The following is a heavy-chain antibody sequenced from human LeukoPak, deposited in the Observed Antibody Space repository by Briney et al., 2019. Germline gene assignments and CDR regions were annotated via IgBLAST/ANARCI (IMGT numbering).Heavy chain of an antibody. CDR2: INPNSGDT. J-gene: IGHJ4*02. CDR3: ARVRYRLAETYIDY. CDR1: GYTFTRYG. Sequence: GASVKVSCKASGYTFTRYGISWVRQAPGQGLEWMGWINPNSGDTNYAQKFQGRVTMTRDTSISTAYMELSRLRSDDTAVYYCARVRYRLAETYIDYWGQGTLVTVSS. D-gene: IGHD3-16*01. V-gene: IGHV1-2*02.